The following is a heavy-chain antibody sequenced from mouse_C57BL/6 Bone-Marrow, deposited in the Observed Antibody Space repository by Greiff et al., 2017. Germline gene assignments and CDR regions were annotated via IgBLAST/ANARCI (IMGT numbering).Heavy chain of an antibody. D-gene: IGHD1-1*01. CDR1: GYTFTSYW. Sequence: QVQLQQPGAELVKPGASVKLSCKASGYTFTSYWMHWVKQRPGQGLEWIGMIHPNSGSTNYNEKFKSKATLTVDKSSSTAYMQLSSLTSEDSAVYYWARGIYYYGSSYFDYWGQGTTLTVSA. CDR3: ARGIYYYGSSYFDY. V-gene: IGHV1-64*01. CDR2: IHPNSGST. J-gene: IGHJ2*01.